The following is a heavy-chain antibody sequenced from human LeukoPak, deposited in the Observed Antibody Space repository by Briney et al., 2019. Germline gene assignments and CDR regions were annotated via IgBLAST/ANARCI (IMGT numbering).Heavy chain of an antibody. D-gene: IGHD2-21*01. Sequence: ASVKVSCKASGYTFTGYYMHWVRQAPGQGLEWMGWINPNSGGTNYAQKFQGRVTMTRDTSISTAYMELSSLRSEDTAVYYCARQLGDRLLFDYWGQGTLVTVSS. CDR2: INPNSGGT. CDR3: ARQLGDRLLFDY. V-gene: IGHV1-2*02. CDR1: GYTFTGYY. J-gene: IGHJ4*02.